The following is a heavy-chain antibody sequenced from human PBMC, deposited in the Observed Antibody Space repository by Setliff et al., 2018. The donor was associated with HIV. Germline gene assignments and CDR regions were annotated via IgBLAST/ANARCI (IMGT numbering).Heavy chain of an antibody. CDR2: IYYSGST. J-gene: IGHJ4*02. V-gene: IGHV4-39*07. CDR3: ARVARGGHSSRWYYFDY. CDR1: GGSISSSSYY. D-gene: IGHD6-13*01. Sequence: SETLSLTCTVSGGSISSSSYYWGWIRQPPGKGLEWIGSIYYSGSTYYNPSLKSRVTISVDTSKNQFSLKVSSVTAADTAGYYCARVARGGHSSRWYYFDYWGQGTLVTAPQ.